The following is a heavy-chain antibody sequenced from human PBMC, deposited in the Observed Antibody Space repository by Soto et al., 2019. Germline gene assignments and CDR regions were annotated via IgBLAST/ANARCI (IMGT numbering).Heavy chain of an antibody. Sequence: QVQLQESGPGLVKPSQTLSLTCTVSGGSISSGGYYWSWIRQHPGKGLEWIGYIYYSGSTYYNPSRMSRGTRAVDTSKHQFSLKLSAVTAADTAVYCCARVGGGDCRHGMDVWGQGTTVTVSS. CDR1: GGSISSGGYY. V-gene: IGHV4-31*03. CDR2: IYYSGST. J-gene: IGHJ6*02. CDR3: ARVGGGDCRHGMDV. D-gene: IGHD2-21*02.